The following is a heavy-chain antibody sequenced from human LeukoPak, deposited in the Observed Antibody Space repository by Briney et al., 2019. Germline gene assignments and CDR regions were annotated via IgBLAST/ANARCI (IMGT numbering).Heavy chain of an antibody. CDR3: ASGAEGWNY. J-gene: IGHJ4*02. CDR1: GFTFSSYD. D-gene: IGHD2-15*01. CDR2: IGKSGHT. Sequence: GGSLRLFCAASGFTFSSYDMHWVRHVTGKGLEWVSGIGKSGHTSYAGSVKGRFTTSRENAKTSLYLQMNDLRAGDTAVYYCASGAEGWNYWGQGTLVTVSS. V-gene: IGHV3-13*01.